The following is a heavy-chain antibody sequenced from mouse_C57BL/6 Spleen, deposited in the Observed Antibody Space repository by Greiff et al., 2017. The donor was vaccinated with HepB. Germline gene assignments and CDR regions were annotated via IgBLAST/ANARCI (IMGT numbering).Heavy chain of an antibody. Sequence: QVQLQQPGAELVMPGASVKLSCKASGYTFTSYWMHWVKQRPGQGLEWIGEIDPSDSYTNYNQKFKGKSTLTVDKSSSTAYMQLRSLASEDSAVYYCARDYGRGFDYWGQGTTLTVTS. D-gene: IGHD1-1*01. J-gene: IGHJ2*01. CDR3: ARDYGRGFDY. V-gene: IGHV1-69*01. CDR2: IDPSDSYT. CDR1: GYTFTSYW.